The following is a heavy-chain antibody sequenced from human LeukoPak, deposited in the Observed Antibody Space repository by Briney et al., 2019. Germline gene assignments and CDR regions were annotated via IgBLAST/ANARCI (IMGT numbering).Heavy chain of an antibody. CDR3: ARGFGGSYRIGWFDP. V-gene: IGHV1-8*01. D-gene: IGHD1-26*01. J-gene: IGHJ5*02. CDR1: GYTFASYD. CDR2: MNPNSGNT. Sequence: VASVKVSCKASGYTFASYDIHWVRQATGQGLEWMGSMNPNSGNTGYAQKFQGRVTMTRNTSISTAYMELSSLRSEDTAVYYCARGFGGSYRIGWFDPWGQGTLVTVSS.